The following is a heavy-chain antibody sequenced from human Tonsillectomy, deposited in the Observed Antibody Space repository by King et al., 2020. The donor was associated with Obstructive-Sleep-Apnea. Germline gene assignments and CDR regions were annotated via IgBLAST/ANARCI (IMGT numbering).Heavy chain of an antibody. CDR2: INSIGGST. CDR3: ARGSGGSYGGVY. D-gene: IGHD1-26*01. CDR1: GFTFSSYW. V-gene: IGHV3-74*01. Sequence: VQLVESGGGLVQPGGSLRLSCAAFGFTFSSYWRHWVRQPPGKGLVWVSLINSIGGSTSYTDSVKGRFTNSSYNAKNPLALQMNRQVAEDTAGYYCARGSGGSYGGVYWGQGTLVTVSP. J-gene: IGHJ4*02.